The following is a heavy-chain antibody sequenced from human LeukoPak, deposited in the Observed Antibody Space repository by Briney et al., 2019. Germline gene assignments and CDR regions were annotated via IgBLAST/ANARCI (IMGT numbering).Heavy chain of an antibody. Sequence: GASVKVSCKASGGTFSSYAISWVRQAPGQGLEWMGGIIPIFGTANYAQKFQGRVTITADESTSTAYMELSSLRSEDTAVYYCARASGYCSSTSCYGYYYYYMDVWGKGTTVTISS. J-gene: IGHJ6*03. CDR2: IIPIFGTA. CDR3: ARASGYCSSTSCYGYYYYYMDV. D-gene: IGHD2-2*01. V-gene: IGHV1-69*13. CDR1: GGTFSSYA.